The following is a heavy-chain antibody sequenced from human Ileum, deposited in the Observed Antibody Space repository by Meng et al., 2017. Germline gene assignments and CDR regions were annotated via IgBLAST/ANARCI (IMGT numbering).Heavy chain of an antibody. CDR1: GFSLSTSGMC. J-gene: IGHJ2*01. D-gene: IGHD1-26*01. CDR3: ARIQVDHQSPWDWYFDL. CDR2: IDWDDDK. Sequence: SGPTLVKPTQTLTLTCTFSGFSLSTSGMCVSWVRQPPGKALEWLALIDWDDDKYYSTSLKTRLTISKDTSKNQVVLTMTNMDPVDTATYYCARIQVDHQSPWDWYFDLWGRGTLVTVSS. V-gene: IGHV2-70*20.